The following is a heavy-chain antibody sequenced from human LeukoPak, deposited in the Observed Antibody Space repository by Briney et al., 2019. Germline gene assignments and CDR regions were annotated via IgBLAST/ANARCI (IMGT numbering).Heavy chain of an antibody. CDR3: ASLYSDYGDY. CDR1: GFTFRNYG. Sequence: GGSLRLSCAASGFTFRNYGMSWVRQAPGKGLEWVSGTIGSGDSKFYADSVKGRFTISRDNSRNTLYLHMSSLRVDDTAVYYCASLYSDYGDYWGQGALVTVSS. CDR2: TIGSGDSK. J-gene: IGHJ4*02. V-gene: IGHV3-23*01. D-gene: IGHD4-11*01.